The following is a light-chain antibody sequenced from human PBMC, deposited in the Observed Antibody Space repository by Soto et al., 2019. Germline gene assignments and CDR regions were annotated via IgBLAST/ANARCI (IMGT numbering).Light chain of an antibody. CDR1: QDITDY. CDR2: DAS. CDR3: QQSEALVLS. V-gene: IGKV1-33*01. J-gene: IGKJ4*01. Sequence: DIQMTQSPSSLSASVGDRVTITCQASQDITDYLHWYQQKPGKAPRLLIYDASNLETGVPSRFSGSGSGTDFSFTISILQPEDIATYYCQQSEALVLSFCGGTKVEIK.